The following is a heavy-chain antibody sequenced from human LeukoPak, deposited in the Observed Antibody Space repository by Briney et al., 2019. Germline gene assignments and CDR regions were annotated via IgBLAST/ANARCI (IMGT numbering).Heavy chain of an antibody. CDR2: ISDIGSI. CDR1: GGSISSYY. CDR3: ARARPRGYCSSTSCYGVYYFDY. D-gene: IGHD2-2*01. Sequence: SETLSLTCTVSGGSISSYYWSWIRQPPGKGLEWIAYISDIGSINYNPSLKSRVTISLDTSKNQFSLKLSSVTAADTAVYYCARARPRGYCSSTSCYGVYYFDYWGQGTLVTVSS. J-gene: IGHJ4*02. V-gene: IGHV4-59*08.